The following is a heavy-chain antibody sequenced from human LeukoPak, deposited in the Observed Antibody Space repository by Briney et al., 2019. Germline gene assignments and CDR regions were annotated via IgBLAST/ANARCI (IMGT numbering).Heavy chain of an antibody. D-gene: IGHD3-16*01. CDR1: GYTFTGYY. J-gene: IGHJ3*02. CDR3: ARDDGYTDAFDI. Sequence: ASVKVSCKACGYTFTGYYMHWVRQAPGQGLEWMGWISAYNGNTNYAQKLQGRVTMTTDTSTSTAYMELRSLRSDDTAVYYCARDDGYTDAFDIWGQGTMVTVSS. CDR2: ISAYNGNT. V-gene: IGHV1-18*04.